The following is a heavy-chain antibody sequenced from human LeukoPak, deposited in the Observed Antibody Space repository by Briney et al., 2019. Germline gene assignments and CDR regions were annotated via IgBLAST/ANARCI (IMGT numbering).Heavy chain of an antibody. CDR1: GYTFTSYA. D-gene: IGHD3-10*01. Sequence: ASVRDSCKASGYTFTSYAMNWVRQAPGQGLEWMGWINTNTGNPTYAQGFTGRFVFSLDTSVSTAYLQISSLKAEDTAVYYCARDRITMVRGSKEGWFDPWGQGTLVTVSS. J-gene: IGHJ5*02. CDR3: ARDRITMVRGSKEGWFDP. V-gene: IGHV7-4-1*02. CDR2: INTNTGNP.